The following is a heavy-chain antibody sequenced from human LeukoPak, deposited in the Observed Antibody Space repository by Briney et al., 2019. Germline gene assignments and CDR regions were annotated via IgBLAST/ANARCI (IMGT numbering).Heavy chain of an antibody. D-gene: IGHD1-14*01. V-gene: IGHV1-69*01. Sequence: SVKVSCKASGGTFSSYAISWVRQAPGQGLEWMGGIIPIFGTANYAQKFQGRVTITADESTSTAYMKLSSLRSEDTAVYYCAREGRDPESDYYYGMDVWGQGTTVTVSS. CDR2: IIPIFGTA. CDR1: GGTFSSYA. CDR3: AREGRDPESDYYYGMDV. J-gene: IGHJ6*02.